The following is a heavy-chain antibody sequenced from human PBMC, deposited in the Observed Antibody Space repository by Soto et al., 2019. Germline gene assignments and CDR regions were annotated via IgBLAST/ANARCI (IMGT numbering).Heavy chain of an antibody. CDR1: GGTFSSYA. V-gene: IGHV1-69*13. J-gene: IGHJ5*02. CDR2: IIPIFGTA. D-gene: IGHD3-22*01. CDR3: AREGSSGYYFGNWFDP. Sequence: GASVKVSCKASGGTFSSYAISWVRQAPGQGLEWMGGIIPIFGTANYAQKFQGRVTITADESTSTAYMELSSLRSEDTAVYYCAREGSSGYYFGNWFDPWGQGTLVTVSS.